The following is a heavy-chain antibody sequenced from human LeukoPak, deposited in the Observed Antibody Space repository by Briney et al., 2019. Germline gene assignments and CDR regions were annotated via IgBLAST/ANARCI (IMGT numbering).Heavy chain of an antibody. CDR1: GFTFSSYV. CDR3: AKDGSRDY. V-gene: IGHV3-30-3*01. J-gene: IGHJ4*02. Sequence: GGSLRLSCAASGFTFSSYVMHWVRQAPGKGLEWVAVISYDGSNKYYADSVKGRFTISRDNSKNTLYLQMNSLRAEDTAVYYCAKDGSRDYWGQGTLVTVSS. CDR2: ISYDGSNK.